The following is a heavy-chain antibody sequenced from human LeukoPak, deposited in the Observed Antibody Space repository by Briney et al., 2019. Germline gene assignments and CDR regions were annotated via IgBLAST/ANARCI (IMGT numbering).Heavy chain of an antibody. Sequence: GGSLRLSCAASGFTFTSYGMHWVRQAPGKGLEWVSAISGSGGSTYYADSVKGRFTLSRDNSKNTLYLQMNSLRAEDTAVYYCAKDQAGDRTDYWGQGTLVTVSS. CDR1: GFTFTSYG. J-gene: IGHJ4*02. V-gene: IGHV3-23*01. D-gene: IGHD2-21*02. CDR3: AKDQAGDRTDY. CDR2: ISGSGGST.